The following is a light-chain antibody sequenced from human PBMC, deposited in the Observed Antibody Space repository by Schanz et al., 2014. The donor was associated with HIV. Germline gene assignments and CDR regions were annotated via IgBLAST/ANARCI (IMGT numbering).Light chain of an antibody. CDR3: QQYNSWPPIT. V-gene: IGKV3D-15*01. J-gene: IGKJ5*01. CDR2: GAS. Sequence: EIVLTQSPGTLSLSPGERVTLSCRASRSVSGFLAWYQQKPGQAPRLLIYGASSRATGIPARFSGSWSGTEFTLTISSLQSEDFAIYYCQQYNSWPPITFGQGTRLETK. CDR1: RSVSGF.